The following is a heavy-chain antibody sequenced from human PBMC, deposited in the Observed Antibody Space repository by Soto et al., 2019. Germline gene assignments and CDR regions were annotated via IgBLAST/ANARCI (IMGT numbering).Heavy chain of an antibody. CDR3: ASRSDYYGDAFDI. Sequence: SLXCTASGGSIGNHYCSWIRQPPGKGLEWIGYIYNSDRTIYKPSLKSRVTISVDTSKNQFSLKLSSVTAADTAVYYCASRSDYYGDAFDIWGQGTMVTVSS. D-gene: IGHD3-3*01. J-gene: IGHJ3*02. CDR1: GGSIGNHY. V-gene: IGHV4-59*11. CDR2: IYNSDRT.